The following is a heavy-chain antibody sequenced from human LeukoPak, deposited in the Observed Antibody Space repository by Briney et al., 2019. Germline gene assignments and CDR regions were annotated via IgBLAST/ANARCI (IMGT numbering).Heavy chain of an antibody. J-gene: IGHJ5*02. D-gene: IGHD3-22*01. Sequence: PSETLSLTCAVYGGSFSGYYWSWIRQPPGKGLEWIGEINHRGSTNYNPSLKSRVTISVDTSKNQFSLKLSSVTAADTAVYYCARATMIVVVIPWRPRWFDPWGQGTLVTVSS. CDR2: INHRGST. CDR3: ARATMIVVVIPWRPRWFDP. CDR1: GGSFSGYY. V-gene: IGHV4-34*01.